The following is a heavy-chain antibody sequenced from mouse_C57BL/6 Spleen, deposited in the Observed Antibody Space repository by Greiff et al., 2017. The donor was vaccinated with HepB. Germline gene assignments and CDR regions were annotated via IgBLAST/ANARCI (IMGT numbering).Heavy chain of an antibody. V-gene: IGHV1-50*01. CDR2: LDPSDSYT. D-gene: IGHD2-3*01. Sequence: QVQLQQPGAELVKPGASVKLSCRASGYTFTSYWMQWVKQRPGQGLEWIGELDPSDSYTNYNQKFKGKATLTVDTSSSTAYMQLSSLTSEDSAVYYCARRGLLRDWYFDVWGTGTTVTVSS. J-gene: IGHJ1*03. CDR3: ARRGLLRDWYFDV. CDR1: GYTFTSYW.